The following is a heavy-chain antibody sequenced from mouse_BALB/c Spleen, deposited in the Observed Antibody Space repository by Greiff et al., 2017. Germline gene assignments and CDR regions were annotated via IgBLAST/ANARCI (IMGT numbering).Heavy chain of an antibody. CDR1: GFSLTGYG. J-gene: IGHJ4*01. CDR2: IWGDGST. Sequence: QVQLQQSGPGLVAPSQSLSITCTVSGFSLTGYGVNWVRQPPGKGLEWLGMIWGDGSTDYNSPLKSRLSISKDNSKSQVFLKMNSLQTDDTAMYYCARPCALLSDAMDYWGQGTSVTVSS. CDR3: ARPCALLSDAMDY. D-gene: IGHD1-1*01. V-gene: IGHV2-6-7*01.